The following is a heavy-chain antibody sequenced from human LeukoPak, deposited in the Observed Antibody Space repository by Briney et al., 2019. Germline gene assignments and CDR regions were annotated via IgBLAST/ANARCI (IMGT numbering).Heavy chain of an antibody. V-gene: IGHV1-58*01. CDR1: GFTFTKSA. Sequence: SVKDSCKASGFTFTKSAVQWVRQARGQRLECIGWIVVGSGNTDYAQKFQERVTITRDMSTSTAFMELNSLTSEDTAIYYCAADPAGFGAFDIWGHGTIVTVSS. J-gene: IGHJ3*02. CDR2: IVVGSGNT. CDR3: AADPAGFGAFDI. D-gene: IGHD3-16*01.